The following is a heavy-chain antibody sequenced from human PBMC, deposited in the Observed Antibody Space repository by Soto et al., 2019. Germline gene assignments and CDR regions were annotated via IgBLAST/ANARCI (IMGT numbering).Heavy chain of an antibody. J-gene: IGHJ4*02. Sequence: QITLKESGPTLVKPTQTLTLTCTFSGFSLTTRAVGVGWIRQPPGKALEWLAFIYWNDNEYYSPSLKSRLTITKDTAKNQVVLTMPNTDPVDTATYYCAHGSGWLFDYWGQGTLVTVSA. CDR2: IYWNDNE. V-gene: IGHV2-5*01. D-gene: IGHD6-19*01. CDR3: AHGSGWLFDY. CDR1: GFSLTTRAVG.